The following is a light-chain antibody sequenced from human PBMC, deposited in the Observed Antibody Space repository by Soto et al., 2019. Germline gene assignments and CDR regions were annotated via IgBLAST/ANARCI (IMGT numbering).Light chain of an antibody. CDR2: SAS. CDR3: QQYGDSRWT. V-gene: IGKV3-20*01. Sequence: ELLKKQSPATLSVSPGERASLSCQASQSVSSNLAWYQQKPGQAPRLLIYSASHRATGIPDRFSGSESGTDFTLTISRLEPEDFAVYYCQQYGDSRWTFGQGTKVDIK. J-gene: IGKJ1*01. CDR1: QSVSSN.